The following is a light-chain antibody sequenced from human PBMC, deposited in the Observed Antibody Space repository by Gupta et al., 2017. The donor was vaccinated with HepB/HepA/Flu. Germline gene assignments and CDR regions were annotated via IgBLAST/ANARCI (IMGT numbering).Light chain of an antibody. CDR1: QSVSSTY. V-gene: IGKV3-20*01. J-gene: IGKJ1*01. CDR3: QQYAISPET. CDR2: AAS. Sequence: EIVLTQSPGTLSLSPGERATLSCRASQSVSSTYLAWYQQKPGQAPRLLIYAASTRATGIPDRFSGSGSGTDFTLTISRLDPEDFAIYYCQQYAISPETFGQGPRWKS.